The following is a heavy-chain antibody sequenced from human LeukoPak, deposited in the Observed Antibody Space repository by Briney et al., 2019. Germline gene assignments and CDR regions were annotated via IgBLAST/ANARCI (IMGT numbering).Heavy chain of an antibody. CDR1: GGSISNSNW. CDR2: IYHSGTT. Sequence: PSGTLSLTCAVSGGSISNSNWWSWVRQPPGQGLEWIGEIYHSGTTNYNPSLKSRVTISVGESKNQFSLKLSSVTAADTAVYYCARNVMYAKGLNYWGQGTQVTVSS. CDR3: ARNVMYAKGLNY. D-gene: IGHD2-8*02. J-gene: IGHJ4*02. V-gene: IGHV4-4*02.